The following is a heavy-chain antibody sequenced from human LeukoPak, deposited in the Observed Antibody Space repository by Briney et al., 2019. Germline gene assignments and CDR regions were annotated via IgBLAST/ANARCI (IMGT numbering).Heavy chain of an antibody. J-gene: IGHJ4*02. CDR1: GYSFTSYW. V-gene: IGHV5-51*01. Sequence: GEPLKISCKGSGYSFTSYWIGLVRQMPGKGLEWMGIIYPGDSDTRYSPSFQGQVTISADKSISTAYLQWSSLKASDTAMYYCARYPHYYDSSGYYHFDYWGQGTLVTVSS. CDR3: ARYPHYYDSSGYYHFDY. CDR2: IYPGDSDT. D-gene: IGHD3-22*01.